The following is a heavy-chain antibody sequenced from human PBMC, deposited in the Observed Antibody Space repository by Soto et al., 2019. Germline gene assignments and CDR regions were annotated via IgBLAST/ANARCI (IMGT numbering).Heavy chain of an antibody. D-gene: IGHD3-10*01. Sequence: ASVKVSCKASGYTFTSYGVSWVRQAPGQGLEWMGWISAYNGNTNYAQKLQGRVTMTTDTSTSTAYMELRSLRSDDTAVYYCARVDGITMVRGVIMTTYYYYGMDVWGQGTTVTVSS. V-gene: IGHV1-18*01. CDR2: ISAYNGNT. J-gene: IGHJ6*02. CDR3: ARVDGITMVRGVIMTTYYYYGMDV. CDR1: GYTFTSYG.